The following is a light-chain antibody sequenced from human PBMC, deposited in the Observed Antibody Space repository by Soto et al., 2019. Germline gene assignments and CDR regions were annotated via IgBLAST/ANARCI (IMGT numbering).Light chain of an antibody. CDR2: GNN. CDR3: KSFDRSLSIYI. J-gene: IGLJ1*01. V-gene: IGLV1-40*01. CDR1: WSNIGAGHD. Sequence: VLTQPPSVSGAPGQSVTISCSGTWSNIGAGHDVHWYQQFPGTAPKLLIYGNNNQPSGVPDRFSGSKSGSSASLAITGLQAEDETDSYCKSFDRSLSIYISGTGTKVTVL.